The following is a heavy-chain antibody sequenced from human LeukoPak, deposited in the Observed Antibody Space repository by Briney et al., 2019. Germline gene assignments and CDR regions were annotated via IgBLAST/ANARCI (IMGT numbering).Heavy chain of an antibody. CDR1: GGSISSANYY. CDR2: TYTGGTT. V-gene: IGHV4-61*02. Sequence: SETLSLTCSVSGGSISSANYYLSWIRQPAGKGLEWIGRTYTGGTTNYNPSLKTRVTISIDTSKNQFSLTLNSVTAADTAIYYCARESRASRFDPWGQGILVTVSS. D-gene: IGHD2-21*01. J-gene: IGHJ5*02. CDR3: ARESRASRFDP.